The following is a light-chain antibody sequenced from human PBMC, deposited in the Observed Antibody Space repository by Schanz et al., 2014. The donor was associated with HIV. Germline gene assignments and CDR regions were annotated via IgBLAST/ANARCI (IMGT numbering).Light chain of an antibody. J-gene: IGKJ3*01. CDR1: QSVSSSY. CDR2: GAS. V-gene: IGKV3-15*01. Sequence: EIVLTQSPGTLSLSPGERATLSCRASQSVSSSYLAWYQQKPGQAPRLLIYGASTRATGIPARFSGKGSGTEFTLTISSLQSEDFAVYYCQQYNNWPLFTFGPGTKVDI. CDR3: QQYNNWPLFT.